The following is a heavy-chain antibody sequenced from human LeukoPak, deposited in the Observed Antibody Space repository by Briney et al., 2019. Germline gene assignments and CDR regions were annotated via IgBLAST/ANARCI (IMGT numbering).Heavy chain of an antibody. V-gene: IGHV3-21*01. CDR2: ISSSSSYI. Sequence: PGGSLRLSCAASGFTFGSYSMNWVRQAPGKGLEWVSSISSSSSYIYYADSVKGRFTISRDNAKNSLYLQMNSLRAEDTAVYYCARDYCSSTSCHGDYWGQGTLVTVSS. CDR1: GFTFGSYS. D-gene: IGHD2-2*01. J-gene: IGHJ4*02. CDR3: ARDYCSSTSCHGDY.